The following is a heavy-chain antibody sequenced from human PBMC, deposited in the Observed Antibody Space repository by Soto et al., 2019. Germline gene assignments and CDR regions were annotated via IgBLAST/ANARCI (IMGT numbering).Heavy chain of an antibody. CDR1: GFSLSTSGVG. J-gene: IGHJ6*02. CDR2: IYWNDGK. CDR3: AHMYYYGSGSYYTNYYYGMDV. V-gene: IGHV2-5*01. Sequence: QITLKESGPPLVKPTQTLTLTCTFSGFSLSTSGVGVGWIRQPPGKALEWLALIYWNDGKRYRPSLQSRLTITKDTSKNQVVLTMTNMDPVDTATYYCAHMYYYGSGSYYTNYYYGMDVWGQGNTVNVSS. D-gene: IGHD3-10*01.